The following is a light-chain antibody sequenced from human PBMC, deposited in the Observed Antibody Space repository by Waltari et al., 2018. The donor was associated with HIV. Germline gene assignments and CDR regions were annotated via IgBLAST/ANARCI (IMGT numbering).Light chain of an antibody. CDR2: GNS. Sequence: QSVLTQPPSVSGAPGQRVPISCTGSSSNIGAGYQVHWYQQLPGTAPKLLIYGNSNRPSGVPDRFSGSKSGTSASLAITGLQAEDEADYHCQSYDSSLSGYVFGTGTKVTVL. CDR1: SSNIGAGYQ. J-gene: IGLJ1*01. CDR3: QSYDSSLSGYV. V-gene: IGLV1-40*01.